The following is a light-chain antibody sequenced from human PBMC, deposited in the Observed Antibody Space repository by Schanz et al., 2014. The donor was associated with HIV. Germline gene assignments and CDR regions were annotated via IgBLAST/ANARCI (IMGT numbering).Light chain of an antibody. V-gene: IGKV3-20*01. CDR2: DAS. CDR3: QQYGSSPLT. J-gene: IGKJ3*01. CDR1: QSVSRNY. Sequence: EIVLTQSPGTLSLSPGERATLSCRASQSVSRNYLAWYQQKPGQAPRLLIYDASNRAAGIPARFSGSGSGTDFTLTISSLQSEDFAVYYCQQYGSSPLTFGPGTKVDIE.